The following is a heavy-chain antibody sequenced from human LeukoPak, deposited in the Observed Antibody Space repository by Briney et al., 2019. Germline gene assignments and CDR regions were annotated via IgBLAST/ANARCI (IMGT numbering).Heavy chain of an antibody. CDR2: IYYSGST. D-gene: IGHD2-8*01. V-gene: IGHV4-59*12. J-gene: IGHJ4*02. CDR1: GGSISSYY. Sequence: SETLSLTCTVSGGSISSYYWSWIRQPPGKGLEWIGYIYYSGSTNYNPSLKSRVTISVDTSKNQFSLKLSSVTAADTAVYYCARGYCTNGVCQIGLSGWYYFDYWGQGTLVTVSS. CDR3: ARGYCTNGVCQIGLSGWYYFDY.